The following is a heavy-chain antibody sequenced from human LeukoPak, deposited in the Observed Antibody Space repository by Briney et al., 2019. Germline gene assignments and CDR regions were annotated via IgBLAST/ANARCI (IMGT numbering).Heavy chain of an antibody. J-gene: IGHJ4*02. CDR3: ARGTAGGVINWGIDY. Sequence: ASVKVSCKASGYTFTGLYMHWVRQAPGQGLEWMGWINPNSGGTNYAQKFQGRVTMTRDTSISTAYMELSRLRSDDTAVYYCARGTAGGVINWGIDYWGQGTLVTVSS. D-gene: IGHD3-16*02. CDR2: INPNSGGT. V-gene: IGHV1-2*02. CDR1: GYTFTGLY.